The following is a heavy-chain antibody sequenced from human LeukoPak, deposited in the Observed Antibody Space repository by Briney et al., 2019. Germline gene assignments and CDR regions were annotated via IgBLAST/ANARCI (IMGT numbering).Heavy chain of an antibody. CDR2: ISAYNGNT. CDR1: GYTFTSYG. CDR3: AITAMVNRFFDY. J-gene: IGHJ4*02. Sequence: ASVKVSCKASGYTFTSYGISWVRQAPGQGLEWMGWISAYNGNTNYAQKLQGRVTMTTDTSTSTAYMELRSLRPDDTAVYYCAITAMVNRFFDYWGQGTLVTVSS. D-gene: IGHD5-18*01. V-gene: IGHV1-18*01.